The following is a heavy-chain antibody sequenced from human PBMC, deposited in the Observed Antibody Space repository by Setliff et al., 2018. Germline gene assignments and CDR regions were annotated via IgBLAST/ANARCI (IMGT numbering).Heavy chain of an antibody. CDR3: ARVVGDYDYEDYYYYGMDV. V-gene: IGHV1-8*02. D-gene: IGHD4-17*01. CDR2: MNPNSGNT. Sequence: ASVKVSCKASEYTFTGYYIHWMRQASGQGLEWMGWMNPNSGNTGSTQKFQGRVTMTTDTSTSTAYMELRSLRSDDTAVYYCARVVGDYDYEDYYYYGMDVWGQGTTVTVSS. J-gene: IGHJ6*02. CDR1: EYTFTGYY.